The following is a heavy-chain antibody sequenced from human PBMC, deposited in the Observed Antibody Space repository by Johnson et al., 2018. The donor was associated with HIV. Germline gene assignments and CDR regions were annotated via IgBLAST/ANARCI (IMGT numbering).Heavy chain of an antibody. V-gene: IGHV3-66*02. CDR2: IYDGDTT. Sequence: VQLVESGGGVVQPGRSLRLSCAASGFSFDDYGMSWVRQAPGKGLEWVSVIYDGDTTYYTDSVKGRFTISRDDSKNTLYLQMNSLRPDDSAVYYCARDRWLGDAFDIWGQGTMVTVSS. J-gene: IGHJ3*02. CDR3: ARDRWLGDAFDI. D-gene: IGHD6-19*01. CDR1: GFSFDDYG.